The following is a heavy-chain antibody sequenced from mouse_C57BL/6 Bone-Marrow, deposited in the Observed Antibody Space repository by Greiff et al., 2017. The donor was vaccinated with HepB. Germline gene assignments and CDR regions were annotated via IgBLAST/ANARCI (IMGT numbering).Heavy chain of an antibody. CDR1: GYTFTSYW. D-gene: IGHD2-4*01. J-gene: IGHJ2*01. Sequence: QVQLQQPGAELVRPGTSVKLSCKASGYTFTSYWMHWVKQRPGQGLEWIGVIDPSDSYTNYNQKFKGKATLTVDTSSSTAYMQLSSLTSEDSAVYYCARSPSNDSLDYWGQGTTLTVSS. V-gene: IGHV1-59*01. CDR2: IDPSDSYT. CDR3: ARSPSNDSLDY.